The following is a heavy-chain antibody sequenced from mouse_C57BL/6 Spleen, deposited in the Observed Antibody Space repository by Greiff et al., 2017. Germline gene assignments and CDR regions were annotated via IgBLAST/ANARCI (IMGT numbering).Heavy chain of an antibody. CDR1: GFTFSDYY. J-gene: IGHJ2*01. D-gene: IGHD2-5*01. CDR3: ARRHSNFFCDY. Sequence: EVKLVESEGGLVQPGSSMKLSCTASGFTFSDYYMAWVRQVPEKGLEWVANINYDGSSTYYLASLKSRFIISRDNAKNILYLQMSSLKSEDTATYYCARRHSNFFCDYWGQGTTLTVSS. V-gene: IGHV5-16*01. CDR2: INYDGSST.